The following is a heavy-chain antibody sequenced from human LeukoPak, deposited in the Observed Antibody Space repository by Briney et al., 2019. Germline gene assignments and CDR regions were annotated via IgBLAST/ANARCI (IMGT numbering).Heavy chain of an antibody. CDR3: ARKAYGLDV. CDR1: GFTFSSYW. CDR2: IKQDGSEK. V-gene: IGHV3-7*03. Sequence: PGGSLRLPCAPSGFTFSSYWMSWVRQAPGKGLEWVANIKQDGSEKYYVDSVKGRFTISRDNAKNSLYLQMNSLRAEDTAVYYCARKAYGLDVWGKGTTITVSS. J-gene: IGHJ6*04.